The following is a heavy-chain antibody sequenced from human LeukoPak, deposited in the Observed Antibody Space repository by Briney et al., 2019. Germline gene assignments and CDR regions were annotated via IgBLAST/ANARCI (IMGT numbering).Heavy chain of an antibody. CDR2: TYYRSKWYN. CDR3: ARAAGMSQGNNWFDP. J-gene: IGHJ5*02. CDR1: GDSVSSNSAA. V-gene: IGHV6-1*01. Sequence: QTLSLTCAISGDSVSSNSAAWNWIRQSPSRGLEWLGRTYYRSKWYNDYAVSVKSRITINPDTSKNQFSLQLNSVTPEDTAVYCCARAAGMSQGNNWFDPWGQGTLVTVSS. D-gene: IGHD6-13*01.